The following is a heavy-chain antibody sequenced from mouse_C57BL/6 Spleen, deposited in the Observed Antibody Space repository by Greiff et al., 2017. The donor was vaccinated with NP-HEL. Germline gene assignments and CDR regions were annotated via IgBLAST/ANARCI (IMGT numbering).Heavy chain of an antibody. CDR2: ISDGGSYT. J-gene: IGHJ2*01. CDR3: AREQLRLHFDY. D-gene: IGHD3-2*02. V-gene: IGHV5-4*01. Sequence: EVQLVESGGGLVKPGGSLKLSCAASGFTFSSYAMSWVRQTPEKRLEWVATISDGGSYTYYPDNVKGRFTISRDNAKNNLYLQMSHLKSEDTAMYYCAREQLRLHFDYWGQGTTLTVSS. CDR1: GFTFSSYA.